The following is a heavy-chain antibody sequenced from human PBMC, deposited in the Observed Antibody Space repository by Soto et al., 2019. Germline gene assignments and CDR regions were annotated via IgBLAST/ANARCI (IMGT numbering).Heavy chain of an antibody. CDR3: ARGDVYIFDY. Sequence: QVQLVQSGAEVKKPGASVKVSCKASGYTFISYDINWVRQATGQGLEWMGWMNPNTGDTGYAQKFQGRVTMTRNTSRNTANLELSSLRSDDTAVYFCARGDVYIFDYWGQGTLVTVSS. J-gene: IGHJ4*02. CDR2: MNPNTGDT. D-gene: IGHD4-4*01. V-gene: IGHV1-8*01. CDR1: GYTFISYD.